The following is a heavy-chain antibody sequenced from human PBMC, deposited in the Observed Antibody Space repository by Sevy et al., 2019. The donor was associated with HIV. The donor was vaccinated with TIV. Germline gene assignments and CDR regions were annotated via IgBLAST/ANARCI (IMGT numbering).Heavy chain of an antibody. V-gene: IGHV3-21*01. CDR1: GFTFSSYS. CDR3: ARDILYGDV. J-gene: IGHJ6*02. D-gene: IGHD2-8*01. CDR2: ISSSSSYT. Sequence: GGSLRLSCAASGFTFSSYSMNWVRQAPGKGLEWVSSISSSSSYTYYADSVKGRFTISRDNAKNSLYLQMNSLRAEDTAVYYCARDILYGDVWGPGTTVTVSS.